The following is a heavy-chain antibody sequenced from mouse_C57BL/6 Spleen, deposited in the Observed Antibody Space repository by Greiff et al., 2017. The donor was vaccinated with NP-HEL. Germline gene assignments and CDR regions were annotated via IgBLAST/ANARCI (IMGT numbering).Heavy chain of an antibody. D-gene: IGHD1-1*01. CDR2: IDPETGGT. Sequence: QVQLQQSGAELVRPGASVTLSCKASGYTFTDYEMHWVKQTPVHGLEWIGAIDPETGGTAYNQKFKGKAILTADKSSSTAYMELRSLTSEDSAVYYCTRDYGSSYDAYWGQGTLVTVSA. V-gene: IGHV1-15*01. J-gene: IGHJ3*01. CDR3: TRDYGSSYDAY. CDR1: GYTFTDYE.